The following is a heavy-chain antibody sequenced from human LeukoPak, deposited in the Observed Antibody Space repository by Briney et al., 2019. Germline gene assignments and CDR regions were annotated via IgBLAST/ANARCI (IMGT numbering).Heavy chain of an antibody. V-gene: IGHV3-30*04. Sequence: GGSLRLSCAASGFTFSSYAMHWVRQAPGKGLEWVAVISYDGSNKYYADSVKGRFTISRDNSKNTLYLQMNSLRAEDTAVYYCARDAEVGYFDSSNFYDYWGQGTLVTVSS. CDR2: ISYDGSNK. J-gene: IGHJ4*02. D-gene: IGHD3-22*01. CDR3: ARDAEVGYFDSSNFYDY. CDR1: GFTFSSYA.